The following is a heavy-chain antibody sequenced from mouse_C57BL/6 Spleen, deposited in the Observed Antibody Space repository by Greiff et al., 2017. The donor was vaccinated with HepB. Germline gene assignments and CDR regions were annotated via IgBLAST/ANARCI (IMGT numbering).Heavy chain of an antibody. J-gene: IGHJ4*01. Sequence: EVKLMESGGGLVKPGGSLKLSCAASGFTFSSYAMSWVRQTPEKRLEWVATISDGGSYTYYPDNVKGRFTISRDNAKNNLYLQMSHLKSEDTAMYYCAREGLGRYYAMDYWGQGTSVTVSS. V-gene: IGHV5-4*03. D-gene: IGHD4-1*01. CDR1: GFTFSSYA. CDR3: AREGLGRYYAMDY. CDR2: ISDGGSYT.